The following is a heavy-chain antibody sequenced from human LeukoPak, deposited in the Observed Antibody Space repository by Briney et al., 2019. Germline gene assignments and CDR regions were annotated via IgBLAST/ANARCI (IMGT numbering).Heavy chain of an antibody. J-gene: IGHJ4*02. V-gene: IGHV3-23*01. D-gene: IGHD3-22*01. CDR2: ISGGGGFT. Sequence: GGSLRLSCAASGFTFSRHAMSWVRQAPGKGLEWVSGISGGGGFTYYADSVKGRFTISRDNSKNTLYLQMNSLRAEDTAVYYCATAYYYDSRGYDPLDYWGQGTLVTVSS. CDR1: GFTFSRHA. CDR3: ATAYYYDSRGYDPLDY.